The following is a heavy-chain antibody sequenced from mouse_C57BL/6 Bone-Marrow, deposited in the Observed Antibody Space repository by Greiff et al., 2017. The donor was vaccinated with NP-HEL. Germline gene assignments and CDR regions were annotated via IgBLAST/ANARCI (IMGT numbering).Heavy chain of an antibody. CDR3: ARQDRTGDSSGYYAMDY. V-gene: IGHV5-12*01. CDR1: GFTFSDYY. D-gene: IGHD3-2*02. Sequence: EVHLVESGGGLVQPGGSLKLSCAASGFTFSDYYMYWVRQTPEKRLEWVAYISNGGGSTYYPDTVKGRFTISRDNAKNTLYLQMSRLKSEDTAMYYCARQDRTGDSSGYYAMDYWGQGTSVTVSS. CDR2: ISNGGGST. J-gene: IGHJ4*01.